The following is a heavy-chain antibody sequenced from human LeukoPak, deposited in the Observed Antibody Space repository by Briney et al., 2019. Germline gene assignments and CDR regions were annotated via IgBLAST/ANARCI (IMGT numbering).Heavy chain of an antibody. Sequence: SETLSLTCTVSGGSIYSYYWSWIRQPPGKGLEWIGYIYYSGSTNYNPSLKSRVTISLDTSKNQFSLKLSSVTAADTAVYYCARVESFKWFDPWGQGTLVTVSS. J-gene: IGHJ5*02. D-gene: IGHD1-26*01. CDR3: ARVESFKWFDP. CDR1: GGSIYSYY. V-gene: IGHV4-59*01. CDR2: IYYSGST.